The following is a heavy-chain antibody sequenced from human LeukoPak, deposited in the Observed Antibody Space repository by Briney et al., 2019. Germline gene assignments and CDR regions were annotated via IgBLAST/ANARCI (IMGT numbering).Heavy chain of an antibody. J-gene: IGHJ3*02. CDR3: ARGSTMIIVISPGAFDI. CDR2: IRYDGSNK. V-gene: IGHV3-30*02. Sequence: GGSLRLSCAASGFTFSSYGMHWVRQAPGKGLEWVAFIRYDGSNKYYADSVKGRFTLSRDNSKNTLYLQMNSLRAEDTAVYYCARGSTMIIVISPGAFDIWGQGTMVTVSS. CDR1: GFTFSSYG. D-gene: IGHD3-22*01.